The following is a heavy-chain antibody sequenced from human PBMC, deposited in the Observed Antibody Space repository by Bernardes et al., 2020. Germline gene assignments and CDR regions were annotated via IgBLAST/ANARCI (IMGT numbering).Heavy chain of an antibody. CDR2: ISAYNGNT. Sequence: ASVKVSCKASGYTFTSYGISWVRQAPGQGLEWMGWISAYNGNTNYAQKLQGRVTMTTDTSTSTAYMELRSLRSDDTAVYYCAREWEGYSSGWTGGYYYYYGMDVWGQGTTVTVSS. D-gene: IGHD6-19*01. CDR3: AREWEGYSSGWTGGYYYYYGMDV. J-gene: IGHJ6*02. CDR1: GYTFTSYG. V-gene: IGHV1-18*01.